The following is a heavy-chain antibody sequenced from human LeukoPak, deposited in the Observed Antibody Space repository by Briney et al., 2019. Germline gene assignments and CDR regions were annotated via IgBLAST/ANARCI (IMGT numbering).Heavy chain of an antibody. CDR1: GGSIGTYY. Sequence: SETLSLTCVVSGGSIGTYYSSWLRQSPGKGLEWIGYIYVTGSTSYTPYLKSRVTISVDTSRNQFFLKMSSVTAADTAVYYCARHIGGGIEDMDVWGTGTKVTVSS. CDR3: ARHIGGGIEDMDV. J-gene: IGHJ6*03. CDR2: IYVTGST. D-gene: IGHD3-16*02. V-gene: IGHV4-59*08.